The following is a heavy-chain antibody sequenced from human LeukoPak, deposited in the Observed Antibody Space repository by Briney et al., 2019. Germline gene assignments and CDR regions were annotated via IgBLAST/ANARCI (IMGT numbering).Heavy chain of an antibody. Sequence: SETLSLTCAVYGGSFSGYYWSWIRQPPGKGLEWIGEINHSGSTNYNPSLKSRVTISVDTSKNQFSLKLSSVTAADTAVYYCARGRSKSSSWYRYFQHWGQGTLVTVSS. CDR2: INHSGST. CDR1: GGSFSGYY. V-gene: IGHV4-34*01. D-gene: IGHD6-13*01. J-gene: IGHJ1*01. CDR3: ARGRSKSSSWYRYFQH.